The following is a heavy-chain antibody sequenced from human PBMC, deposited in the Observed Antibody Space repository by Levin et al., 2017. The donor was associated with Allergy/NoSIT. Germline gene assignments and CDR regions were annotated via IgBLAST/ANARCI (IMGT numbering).Heavy chain of an antibody. Sequence: SCAASGFTFSSYGMHWVRQAPGKGLEWVAVISYDGSNKYYADSVKGRFTISRDNSKNTLYLQMNSLRAEDTAVYFCAREQSKYNWHYGYFDYWGQGTLVTVSS. J-gene: IGHJ4*02. CDR1: GFTFSSYG. D-gene: IGHD1-7*01. V-gene: IGHV3-30*03. CDR3: AREQSKYNWHYGYFDY. CDR2: ISYDGSNK.